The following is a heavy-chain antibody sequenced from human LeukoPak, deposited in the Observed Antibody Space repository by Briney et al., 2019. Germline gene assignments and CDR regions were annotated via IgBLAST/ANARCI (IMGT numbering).Heavy chain of an antibody. CDR3: ARSAGGVVVPGAAINRDYYYYYYMDV. CDR1: GGTFSYYA. V-gene: IGHV1-69*13. D-gene: IGHD2-2*01. Sequence: ASVKVSCKASGGTFSYYAFSWVRQAPGQGLEWMGGIIPIFGTADYAQKFQGRVTITADESTSTAYMELNSLRSEDTAVYYCARSAGGVVVPGAAINRDYYYYYYMDVWGKGTSVTVS. J-gene: IGHJ6*03. CDR2: IIPIFGTA.